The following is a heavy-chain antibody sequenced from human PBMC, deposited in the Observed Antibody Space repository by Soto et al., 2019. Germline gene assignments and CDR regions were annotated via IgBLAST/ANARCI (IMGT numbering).Heavy chain of an antibody. CDR1: GGTFSSYP. V-gene: IGHV1-69*13. Sequence: GASVKVSCKASGGTFSSYPLSWVRQAPGQGLEWMGGIIPMFGTANYAQKFQGRVTITADESTSTVYMELSSLRSEDTAVYYCARGGDIVLVPTAISWFDPWGQGTLVTVSS. D-gene: IGHD2-2*01. CDR3: ARGGDIVLVPTAISWFDP. J-gene: IGHJ5*02. CDR2: IIPMFGTA.